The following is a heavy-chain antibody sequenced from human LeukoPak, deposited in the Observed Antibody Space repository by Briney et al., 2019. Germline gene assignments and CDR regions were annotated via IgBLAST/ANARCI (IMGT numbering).Heavy chain of an antibody. Sequence: SETLSLTCTVSGGSISSYYRSWIRQSPGKGLEWIGHMHYSGSTNYNFSLESRVTMSMDTSKRQISLKLSSVTAADTAVYYCARDSPFEWAVFGDSFDIWGQGTVVTVSS. V-gene: IGHV4-59*01. CDR1: GGSISSYY. CDR3: ARDSPFEWAVFGDSFDI. CDR2: MHYSGST. D-gene: IGHD3-3*01. J-gene: IGHJ3*02.